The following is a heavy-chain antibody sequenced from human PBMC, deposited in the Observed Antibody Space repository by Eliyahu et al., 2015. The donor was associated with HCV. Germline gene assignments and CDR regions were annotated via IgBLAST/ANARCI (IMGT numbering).Heavy chain of an antibody. CDR2: IWYDGSNK. V-gene: IGHV3-33*01. CDR3: ARGTAAAGTEGSDY. D-gene: IGHD6-13*01. J-gene: IGHJ4*02. Sequence: QVQLVESGGGVVQPGRSLRLSCAASGFTFSSYGMHWVRQAPGKGLEWVAVIWYDGSNKYYADSVKGRFTISRDNSKNTLYLQMNSLRAEDTAVYYCARGTAAAGTEGSDYWGQGTLVTVSS. CDR1: GFTFSSYG.